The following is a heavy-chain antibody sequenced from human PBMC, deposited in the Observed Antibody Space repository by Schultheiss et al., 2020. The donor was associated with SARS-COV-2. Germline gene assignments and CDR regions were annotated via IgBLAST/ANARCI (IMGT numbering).Heavy chain of an antibody. CDR3: ARGAWRLPNYYYGMDV. CDR2: INPSGGSA. D-gene: IGHD2-21*01. CDR1: GSTFSSYA. J-gene: IGHJ6*02. V-gene: IGHV1-46*01. Sequence: ASVKVSCKASGSTFSSYAISWVRQAPGQGLEWMGIINPSGGSASYTQKFQGRVTMTRDTSTSTVYMELSNLRSDDTAVYYCARGAWRLPNYYYGMDVWGQGTTVTVSS.